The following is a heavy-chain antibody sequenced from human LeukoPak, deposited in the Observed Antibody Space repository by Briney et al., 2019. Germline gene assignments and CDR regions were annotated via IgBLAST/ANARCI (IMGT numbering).Heavy chain of an antibody. CDR1: GGSISSYY. V-gene: IGHV4-59*01. J-gene: IGHJ4*02. CDR2: IYYSGST. CDR3: AALGGVIDY. D-gene: IGHD4-23*01. Sequence: SETLSLTCTVYGGSISSYYWSWIRQPPGKGLEWIGYIYYSGSTNYNPSLKSRVTISVDTSKNQFSLKLSSVTAADTAVYYCAALGGVIDYWGQGTLVTVSS.